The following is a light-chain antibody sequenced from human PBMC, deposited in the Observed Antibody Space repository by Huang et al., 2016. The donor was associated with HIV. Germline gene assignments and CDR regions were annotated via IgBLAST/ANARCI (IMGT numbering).Light chain of an antibody. CDR1: QDIRNY. V-gene: IGKV1-33*01. J-gene: IGKJ2*01. Sequence: IQMTQSPASLSASVGDRVTISFQASQDIRNYLNWYQQKPGKARTLLIYGASILETGVPSMFSRNGSGTDFTITISSLQSEDIATYYCQQYDNLYTFGQGTKLEIK. CDR3: QQYDNLYT. CDR2: GAS.